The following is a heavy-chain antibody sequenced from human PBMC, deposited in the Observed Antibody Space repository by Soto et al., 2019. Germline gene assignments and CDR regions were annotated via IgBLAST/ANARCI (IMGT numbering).Heavy chain of an antibody. Sequence: HVQLQESGPGLVKPSQTLSLTCTVSGGSISSGGYYWSWNRQHPGTGLEWIGYIYYSGSTYYNPALKSRVTISVDTSKNQFSLKLSSVTAADTSVYYCARDKGGMVTRAFDIWGQGTMVTVSS. V-gene: IGHV4-31*03. CDR3: ARDKGGMVTRAFDI. CDR1: GGSISSGGYY. J-gene: IGHJ3*02. D-gene: IGHD2-21*02. CDR2: IYYSGST.